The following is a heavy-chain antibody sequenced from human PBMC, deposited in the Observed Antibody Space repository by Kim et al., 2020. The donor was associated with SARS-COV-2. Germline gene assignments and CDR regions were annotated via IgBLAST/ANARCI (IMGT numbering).Heavy chain of an antibody. CDR1: GGSISSSSYY. Sequence: SETLSLTCTVSGGSISSSSYYWGWIRQPPGKGLEWIGSIYYSGSTYYNPSLKSRVTISVDTSKNQFSLKLSSVTAADTAVYYCARAYGSGSSSGFYFQHWGQGTLVTVSS. CDR2: IYYSGST. D-gene: IGHD3-10*01. CDR3: ARAYGSGSSSGFYFQH. V-gene: IGHV4-39*01. J-gene: IGHJ1*01.